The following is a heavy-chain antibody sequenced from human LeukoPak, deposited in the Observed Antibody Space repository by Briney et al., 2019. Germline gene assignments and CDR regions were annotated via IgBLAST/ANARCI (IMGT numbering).Heavy chain of an antibody. J-gene: IGHJ4*02. Sequence: PGGSLRLSCAASGFSITDLSINWVRQAPGKGLEWVSSISSSSGYIFYADSVKGRFTISRDSAKNSQNLQMNSLRAEDTAVYYCAGGTGWLIESWGQGTLVAVSS. D-gene: IGHD3-9*01. CDR2: ISSSSGYI. V-gene: IGHV3-21*01. CDR3: AGGTGWLIES. CDR1: GFSITDLS.